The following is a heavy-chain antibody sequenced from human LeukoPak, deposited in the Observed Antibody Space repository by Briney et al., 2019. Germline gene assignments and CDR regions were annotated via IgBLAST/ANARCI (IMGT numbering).Heavy chain of an antibody. CDR2: IYYSGST. Sequence: GSLRLSWAASGFTFNSYWMTWVRQAPGKGLEWIGSIYYSGSTYYNPSLKSRVTISVDTSKNQFSLKLSSVTAADTAVYYCARHGVAGHDAFDIWGQGTMVTVSS. J-gene: IGHJ3*02. CDR1: GFTFNSYW. V-gene: IGHV4-39*01. CDR3: ARHGVAGHDAFDI. D-gene: IGHD6-19*01.